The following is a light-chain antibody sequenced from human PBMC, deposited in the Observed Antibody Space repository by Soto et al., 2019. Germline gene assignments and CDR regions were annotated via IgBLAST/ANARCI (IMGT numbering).Light chain of an antibody. J-gene: IGLJ1*01. CDR3: VSFTSSTTNV. Sequence: QSALTQPASVSASPGQSITISCTGTSSDVCGSNFVSWYQQHPGKPPKLIIYDVATRPSGVSNRFSGSKSGSTASLIISRIKTEDEADYYCVSFTSSTTNVFGSGTKVTVL. CDR1: SSDVCGSNF. CDR2: DVA. V-gene: IGLV2-14*03.